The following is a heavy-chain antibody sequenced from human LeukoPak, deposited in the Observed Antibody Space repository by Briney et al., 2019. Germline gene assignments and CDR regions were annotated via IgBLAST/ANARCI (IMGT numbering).Heavy chain of an antibody. V-gene: IGHV1-69*05. CDR3: ASPAPTMITFGGVIVHNAFDI. J-gene: IGHJ3*02. CDR1: GGTFSSYA. D-gene: IGHD3-16*02. CDR2: IIPIFGTA. Sequence: SVKVSCKASGGTFSSYAISWVRQAPGQGLEWMGGIIPIFGTANYAQKFQGRVTITTDESTSTAYMELSSLRSEDTAVYYCASPAPTMITFGGVIVHNAFDIWGQGTMVTVSS.